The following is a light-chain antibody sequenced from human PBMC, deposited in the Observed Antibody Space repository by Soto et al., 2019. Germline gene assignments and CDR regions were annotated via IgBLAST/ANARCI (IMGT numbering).Light chain of an antibody. V-gene: IGLV2-11*01. Sequence: QSVLTQPRSVSGSPGQSVTISCTGTGSDVGNYNYVSWFQQHPGKAPKLMIYDVTKRPSGVPDRFSGSKSGNTASLTISGLQDEDDADYYCCSYGATYTYVLGTGTKVTV. CDR3: CSYGATYTYV. CDR1: GSDVGNYNY. CDR2: DVT. J-gene: IGLJ1*01.